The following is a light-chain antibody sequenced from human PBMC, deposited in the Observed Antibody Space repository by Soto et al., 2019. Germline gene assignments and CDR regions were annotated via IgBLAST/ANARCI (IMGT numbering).Light chain of an antibody. J-gene: IGKJ3*01. CDR1: QSVTGTY. Sequence: EIVLTQSPGTLSLFPGERATLSCRASQSVTGTYFAWYRQKPGQPPRLLIYGASNRAPGVPDRFNGSGSGTNFTLTISRLEPEDFAVYYCQQYGSSPPGFTFGPGTKVDIK. V-gene: IGKV3-20*01. CDR3: QQYGSSPPGFT. CDR2: GAS.